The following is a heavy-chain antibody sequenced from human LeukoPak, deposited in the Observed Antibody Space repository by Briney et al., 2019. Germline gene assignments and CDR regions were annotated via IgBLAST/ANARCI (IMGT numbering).Heavy chain of an antibody. D-gene: IGHD5-18*01. V-gene: IGHV3-33*01. CDR1: GFTFSSYG. CDR3: ARVAERGYSYGYYYYYGMDV. J-gene: IGHJ6*02. CDR2: IWYDGSNK. Sequence: GRSLRLSCAASGFTFSSYGMHWVRQAPGKGLEWVAVIWYDGSNKYYADSVKGRFTISRDNSKNTLYLQMNSLRAEDTAVYYCARVAERGYSYGYYYYYGMDVWGQGTTVTVSS.